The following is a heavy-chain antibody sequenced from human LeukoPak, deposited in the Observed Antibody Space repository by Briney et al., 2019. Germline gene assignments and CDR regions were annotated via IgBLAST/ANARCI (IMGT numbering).Heavy chain of an antibody. CDR2: ISWNSGSI. CDR1: GFTFDDYA. Sequence: HPGGSLRLSCAASGFTFDDYAMHWVRQAPGKGLEWVSGISWNSGSIGYADSVKGRFTISSDNAKNSLYVQMNSLRAEDTALYYCAKSSDYDFWSGYFGDWGQGTLVTVSS. V-gene: IGHV3-9*01. CDR3: AKSSDYDFWSGYFGD. J-gene: IGHJ4*02. D-gene: IGHD3-3*01.